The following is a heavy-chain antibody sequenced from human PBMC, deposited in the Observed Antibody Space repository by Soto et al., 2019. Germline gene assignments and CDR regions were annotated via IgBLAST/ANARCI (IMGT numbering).Heavy chain of an antibody. Sequence: PGGSLRLSCAASGFTFSSYSMNWVRQAPGKGLGWVSSISSSSSYIYYADSVKGRFTISRDNAKNSLYLQMNSLRAEDTAVYYCARDYNWNSHRPFDYWGQGTLVTVSS. CDR1: GFTFSSYS. CDR2: ISSSSSYI. D-gene: IGHD1-7*01. J-gene: IGHJ4*02. CDR3: ARDYNWNSHRPFDY. V-gene: IGHV3-21*01.